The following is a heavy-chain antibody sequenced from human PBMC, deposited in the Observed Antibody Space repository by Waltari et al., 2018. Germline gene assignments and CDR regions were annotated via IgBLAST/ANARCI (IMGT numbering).Heavy chain of an antibody. CDR1: GFTFSSYG. CDR3: AKDATYYDFWSGHYYMDV. Sequence: QVQLVESGGGVVQPGRSLRLSCAASGFTFSSYGMHWVRQAQGKGLEWGAVISYDGSNKYYADSVKGRFTISRDNSKNTLYLQMNSLRAEDTAVYYCAKDATYYDFWSGHYYMDVWGKGTTVTISS. D-gene: IGHD3-3*01. CDR2: ISYDGSNK. V-gene: IGHV3-30*18. J-gene: IGHJ6*03.